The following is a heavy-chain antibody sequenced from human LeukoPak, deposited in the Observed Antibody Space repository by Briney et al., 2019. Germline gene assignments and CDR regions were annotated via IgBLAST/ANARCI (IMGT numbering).Heavy chain of an antibody. J-gene: IGHJ4*02. D-gene: IGHD6-19*01. V-gene: IGHV1-46*01. CDR1: GYTFTRNY. CDR2: INPSGGST. CDR3: ARVGSSGWYDY. Sequence: SVKVSCKASGYTFTRNYMHWVRQAPGQGLEWMGIINPSGGSTTYAQKFQGRVTMTRDTSTSTVYMELSSLRSEDTAVYYCARVGSSGWYDYWGQGTLVTVSS.